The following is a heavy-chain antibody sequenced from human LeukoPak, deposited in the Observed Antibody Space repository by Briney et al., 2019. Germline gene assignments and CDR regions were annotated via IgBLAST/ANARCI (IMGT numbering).Heavy chain of an antibody. V-gene: IGHV4-34*01. CDR2: INHSGST. CDR3: ARVIDHGGIVAFDI. Sequence: SETLPLTCAVYGGSFIGYYWSWIRQPPGKGLEWIGEINHSGSTNYNPSLKSRVTISVDTSKNQFSLKLSSVTAADTAVYYCARVIDHGGIVAFDIWGQGTMVTVSS. D-gene: IGHD3-16*01. CDR1: GGSFIGYY. J-gene: IGHJ3*02.